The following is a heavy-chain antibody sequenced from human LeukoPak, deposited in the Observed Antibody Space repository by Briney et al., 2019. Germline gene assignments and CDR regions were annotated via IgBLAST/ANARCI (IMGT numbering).Heavy chain of an antibody. J-gene: IGHJ4*02. CDR3: ERAYSYDSSGYYY. CDR1: GGSISSGGYY. Sequence: SETLSLTCTVSGGSISSGGYYWSWIRQHPGKGLEWIGYIYYSGSTYYNPSLKSRVTISVDTSKNQFSLKLSSVTAADTAVYYCERAYSYDSSGYYYWGQGTLVTVSS. V-gene: IGHV4-31*03. D-gene: IGHD3-22*01. CDR2: IYYSGST.